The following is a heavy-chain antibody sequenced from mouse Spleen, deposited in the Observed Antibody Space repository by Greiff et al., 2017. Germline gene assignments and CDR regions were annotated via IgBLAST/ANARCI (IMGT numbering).Heavy chain of an antibody. Sequence: QVQLQQSGAELARPGASVKMSCKASGYTFTSYTMHWVKQRPGQGLEWIGYINPSSGYTKYNQKFKDKATLTADKSSSTAYMQLSSLTSEDSAVYYCAINWDEGFAYWGQGTLVTVSA. CDR3: AINWDEGFAY. V-gene: IGHV1-4*01. J-gene: IGHJ3*01. D-gene: IGHD4-1*01. CDR2: INPSSGYT. CDR1: GYTFTSYT.